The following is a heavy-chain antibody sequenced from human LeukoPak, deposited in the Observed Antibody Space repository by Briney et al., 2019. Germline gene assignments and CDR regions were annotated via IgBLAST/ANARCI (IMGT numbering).Heavy chain of an antibody. D-gene: IGHD5-18*01. CDR1: GLTFSSYW. V-gene: IGHV3-74*01. CDR2: INSDGSST. J-gene: IGHJ4*02. CDR3: ASGFYGYCFDY. Sequence: PGGSLRLSCAASGLTFSSYWMHWVRQAPGKGLVWVSRINSDGSSTSYADSVKGRFTISRDNAKNTLYLQMNSLRAEDTAVYYCASGFYGYCFDYWGQGTLVTVSS.